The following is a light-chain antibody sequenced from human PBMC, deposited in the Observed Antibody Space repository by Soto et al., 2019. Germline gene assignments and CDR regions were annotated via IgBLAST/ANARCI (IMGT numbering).Light chain of an antibody. V-gene: IGKV1-5*03. CDR1: QSINIW. Sequence: DIQLTQSPSTLSASVGDRVTITCRASQSINIWLAWYQQKPGKAPKLLIYTASSLESGVPSRFSGSGSGTEFTLTISSLQPDDFATYYCQQYNDYSPWTFGQGTKVEIK. CDR3: QQYNDYSPWT. CDR2: TAS. J-gene: IGKJ1*01.